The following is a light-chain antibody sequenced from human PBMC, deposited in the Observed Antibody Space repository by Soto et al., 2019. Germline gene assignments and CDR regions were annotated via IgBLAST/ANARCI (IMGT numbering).Light chain of an antibody. V-gene: IGKV1-27*01. J-gene: IGKJ1*01. Sequence: DIQMTQSPSSLSASVGDRVTITCRASQGISNYVAWYQQIPGKVPRLLIYAASTFQSVVPSRFSGSGSGTDFTLTISSLQPEDVATYYCQKYNSARWTFGLGTKVDIK. CDR3: QKYNSARWT. CDR2: AAS. CDR1: QGISNY.